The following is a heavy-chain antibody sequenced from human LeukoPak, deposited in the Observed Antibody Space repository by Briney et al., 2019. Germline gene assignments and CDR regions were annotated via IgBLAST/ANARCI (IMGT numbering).Heavy chain of an antibody. Sequence: SETLSLTCTVSGGSINSYYWSWIRQPPGKGLEWIGYIYYSGSTNYNPSLKSRVTISVDTSKNQFSLRLSSVTAADTAVYYCARVTGYMTEDYFDYWGQGTMITVSS. D-gene: IGHD6-13*01. CDR2: IYYSGST. CDR1: GGSINSYY. V-gene: IGHV4-59*01. J-gene: IGHJ4*02. CDR3: ARVTGYMTEDYFDY.